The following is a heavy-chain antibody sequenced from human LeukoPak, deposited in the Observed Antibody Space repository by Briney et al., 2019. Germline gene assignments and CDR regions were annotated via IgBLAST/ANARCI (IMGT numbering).Heavy chain of an antibody. CDR3: AREFHYYDSSGWYYFDY. V-gene: IGHV4-39*07. D-gene: IGHD3-22*01. J-gene: IGHJ4*02. CDR2: IYYSGST. Sequence: PSETLSLTCTVSGGSISSSSYYWGWIRQPPGKGLEWIGSIYYSGSTYYNPSLKSRVTISVDTSKNQFSLKLSSVTAADTAVYYCAREFHYYDSSGWYYFDYWGQGTLVTVSS. CDR1: GGSISSSSYY.